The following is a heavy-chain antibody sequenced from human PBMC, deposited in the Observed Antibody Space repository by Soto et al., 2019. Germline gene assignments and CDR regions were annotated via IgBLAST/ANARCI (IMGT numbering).Heavy chain of an antibody. J-gene: IGHJ4*02. D-gene: IGHD1-7*01. CDR2: IYWDGDE. V-gene: IGHV2-5*02. Sequence: QITLKESGPTLVKPTQTLTLTCTFSGFSLSTSGECVGWIRQPPGKALEWLAHIYWDGDERYSPSLKSRITITKDTSKNQVVLRMTNTDPVDTATYYCAHRIELRDGHYFDYWGQGTLVTVSS. CDR1: GFSLSTSGEC. CDR3: AHRIELRDGHYFDY.